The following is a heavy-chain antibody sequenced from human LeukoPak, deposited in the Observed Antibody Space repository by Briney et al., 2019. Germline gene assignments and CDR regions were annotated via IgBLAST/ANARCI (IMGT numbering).Heavy chain of an antibody. V-gene: IGHV1-2*02. CDR2: INPNSGGT. D-gene: IGHD2-15*01. J-gene: IGHJ4*02. CDR3: ATVSGYCNGHCYDY. Sequence: ASVKVSCKASGYTFTGYYIHWVRQAPGQGLEWMGWINPNSGGTDYAQKFRGRVTMTRDTSISTAYMELSRLRSDDTAVYYCATVSGYCNGHCYDYWGQGTLVTVSS. CDR1: GYTFTGYY.